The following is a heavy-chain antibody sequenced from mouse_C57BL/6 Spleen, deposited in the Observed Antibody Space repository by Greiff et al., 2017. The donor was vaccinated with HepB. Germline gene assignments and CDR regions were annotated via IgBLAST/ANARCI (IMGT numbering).Heavy chain of an antibody. Sequence: EVQLQQSGPELVKPGASVKISCKASGYTFTDYYMNWVKQSHGKSLEWIGDINPNNGGTSYNQKFKGKATLTVDKSSSTAYMELRSLTSEDSAVYYCAREEFDYWGQGTTLTVSS. CDR2: INPNNGGT. CDR1: GYTFTDYY. J-gene: IGHJ2*01. CDR3: AREEFDY. V-gene: IGHV1-26*01.